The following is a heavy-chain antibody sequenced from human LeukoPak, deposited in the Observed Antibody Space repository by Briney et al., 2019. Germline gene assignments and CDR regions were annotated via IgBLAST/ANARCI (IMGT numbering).Heavy chain of an antibody. D-gene: IGHD3-10*01. CDR2: ISSRGRSI. Sequence: GRSLRLSCEVFGLTFSNYEMNWVRQTPGKGLKWVAQISSRGRSIYYADDVKGRFTISRDNANNSLYLEMSSLRVDDTAIYYCASGVYYGSGFYRYDYYWGQGTLVSVS. J-gene: IGHJ4*02. CDR1: GLTFSNYE. CDR3: ASGVYYGSGFYRYDYY. V-gene: IGHV3-48*03.